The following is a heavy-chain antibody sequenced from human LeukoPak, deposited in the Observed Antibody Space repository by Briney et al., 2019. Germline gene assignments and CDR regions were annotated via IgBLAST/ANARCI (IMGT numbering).Heavy chain of an antibody. D-gene: IGHD2-2*01. CDR3: ATEGSTSFLDY. CDR1: GGSISSGDYY. Sequence: SETLSLTCTVSGGSISSGDYYWSWIRQPPRKGLEWIGYIYYSGSTNYNPSLKSRVTISVDTSKNQFSLKLSSVTAADTAVYYCATEGSTSFLDYWGQGTLVTVSS. V-gene: IGHV4-61*08. CDR2: IYYSGST. J-gene: IGHJ4*02.